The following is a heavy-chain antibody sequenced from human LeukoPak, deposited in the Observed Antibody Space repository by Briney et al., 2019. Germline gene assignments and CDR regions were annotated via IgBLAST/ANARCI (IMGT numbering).Heavy chain of an antibody. CDR2: LGTAGDT. D-gene: IGHD1-1*01. J-gene: IGHJ4*02. CDR1: GFTLTNYA. V-gene: IGHV3-13*01. CDR3: ARQSTPHGNFDY. Sequence: GGSLRLSCAASGFTLTNYAMHWVRQPAGEGLEWVSALGTAGDTFYPGSVKGRFSISRDNAKKSLFLQMNSLRVEDTDIYYCARQSTPHGNFDYWGQGTLVTVSS.